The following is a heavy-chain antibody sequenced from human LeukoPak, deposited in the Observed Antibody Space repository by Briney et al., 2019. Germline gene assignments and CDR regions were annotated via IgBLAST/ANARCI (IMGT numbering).Heavy chain of an antibody. CDR1: GYTFTSYG. CDR2: ISVYNGNT. CDR3: ARDQLSRGVWFDP. Sequence: AASVKVSCKASGYTFTSYGISWVRQAPGQGLEWMGWISVYNGNTNYAQKLQGRVTMTTDTSTSTAYMELRSLRSDDTAVYYCARDQLSRGVWFDPWGQGTLVTVSS. V-gene: IGHV1-18*01. D-gene: IGHD1-1*01. J-gene: IGHJ5*02.